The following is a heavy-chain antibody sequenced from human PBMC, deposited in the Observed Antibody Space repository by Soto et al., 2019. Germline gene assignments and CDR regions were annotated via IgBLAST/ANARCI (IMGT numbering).Heavy chain of an antibody. CDR2: ISYDGSNK. J-gene: IGHJ5*02. Sequence: QVQLVESGGGVVQPGRSLRLSCAASGFTFSSYAMHWVRQAPGKGLEWVAVISYDGSNKYYADSVKGRFTISRDNSKNTLYLQMNSLRAEDTAVYYCASTGGLRGDPWGQGTLVTVSS. CDR3: ASTGGLRGDP. V-gene: IGHV3-30-3*01. CDR1: GFTFSSYA. D-gene: IGHD4-17*01.